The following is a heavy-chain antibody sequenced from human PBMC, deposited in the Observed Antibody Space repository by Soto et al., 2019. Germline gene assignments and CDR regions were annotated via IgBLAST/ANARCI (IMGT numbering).Heavy chain of an antibody. CDR3: ARDPAHSYGLNYYYYYYMDV. Sequence: QVQLVQSGAEVKKPGASVKVSCKASGYTFTSYAMHWVRQAPGQRLEWMGWINAGNGNTKYSQKFQGRVTITRDTSASTAYMELSSLRSEDTAVYYCARDPAHSYGLNYYYYYYMDVWGKGTTVTVSS. D-gene: IGHD5-18*01. V-gene: IGHV1-3*01. CDR2: INAGNGNT. CDR1: GYTFTSYA. J-gene: IGHJ6*03.